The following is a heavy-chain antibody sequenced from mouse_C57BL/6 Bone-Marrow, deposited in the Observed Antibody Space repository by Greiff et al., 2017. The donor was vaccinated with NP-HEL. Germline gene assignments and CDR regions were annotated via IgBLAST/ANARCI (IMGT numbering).Heavy chain of an antibody. D-gene: IGHD1-1*01. J-gene: IGHJ1*03. CDR3: ANYYGSSYWYFDV. CDR1: GYTFTSYW. V-gene: IGHV1-53*01. Sequence: QVQLQQSGTELVKPGASVKLSCKDSGYTFTSYWMHWVKQRPGQGLEWIGNINPSNGGTNYNEKFKSKATLTVDKSSSTAYMQLSSLTSEDSAVYYCANYYGSSYWYFDVWGTGTTVTVSS. CDR2: INPSNGGT.